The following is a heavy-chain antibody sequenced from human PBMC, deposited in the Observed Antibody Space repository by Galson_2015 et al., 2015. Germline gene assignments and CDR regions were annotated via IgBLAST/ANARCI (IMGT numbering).Heavy chain of an antibody. CDR2: ISRSSSNI. V-gene: IGHV3-21*01. D-gene: IGHD5-24*01. CDR1: GFTFSSYS. Sequence: SLRLSCAASGFTFSSYSMNWVRQAPGKGLEWVSSISRSSSNIYYADSVKGRFTISRDNAKNSLYLQMNSLRAEDTAVYYCAREGWGGWLQFPPDYWGQGTLVTVSS. CDR3: AREGWGGWLQFPPDY. J-gene: IGHJ4*02.